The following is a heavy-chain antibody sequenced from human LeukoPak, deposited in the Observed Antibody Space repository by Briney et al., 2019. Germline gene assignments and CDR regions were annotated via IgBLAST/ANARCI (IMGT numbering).Heavy chain of an antibody. Sequence: GGSLRLSCAASGFTLSDYYMSWLRQDPVKGLEWVSYISSSGSTIYYADSVKGRFTISRDNAKNSLYLQMNSLRAEDTAVYYCARVFYGSGSDYFDYWGQGTLVTVSS. CDR2: ISSSGSTI. V-gene: IGHV3-11*04. CDR1: GFTLSDYY. J-gene: IGHJ4*02. D-gene: IGHD3-10*01. CDR3: ARVFYGSGSDYFDY.